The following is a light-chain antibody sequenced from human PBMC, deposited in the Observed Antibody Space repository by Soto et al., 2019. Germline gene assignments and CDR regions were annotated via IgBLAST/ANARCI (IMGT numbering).Light chain of an antibody. J-gene: IGKJ1*01. V-gene: IGKV1-33*01. CDR2: DAS. Sequence: DIQMTQSPSSLSASVGDRVTITCQASQGISNYLNWYQQKPGKAPKLLIYDASNLETGVPSRFSGSGSGTDFTFTISSLHPEDIATYYCQQYDNLPWTFGQGTKVEIK. CDR3: QQYDNLPWT. CDR1: QGISNY.